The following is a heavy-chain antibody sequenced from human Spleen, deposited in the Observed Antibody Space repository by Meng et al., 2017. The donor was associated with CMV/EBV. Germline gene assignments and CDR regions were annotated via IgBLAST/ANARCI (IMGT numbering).Heavy chain of an antibody. D-gene: IGHD5-12*01. CDR1: GGSISSSSYY. CDR3: ARGRIRYSRGYYYFDY. V-gene: IGHV4-39*07. Sequence: SETLSLTCTVSGGSISSSSYYWVWIRQPPGKGLEWIGEINHSGSTNYNPSLKSRVTISVDTSKNQFSLKLSSVTAADTAVYYCARGRIRYSRGYYYFDYWGQGTLVTVSS. CDR2: INHSGST. J-gene: IGHJ4*02.